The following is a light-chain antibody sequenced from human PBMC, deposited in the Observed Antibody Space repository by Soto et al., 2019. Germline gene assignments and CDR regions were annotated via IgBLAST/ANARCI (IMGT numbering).Light chain of an antibody. J-gene: IGKJ1*01. Sequence: IQLTQSPSSLSASVGSRDTITCRASQGIASYLAWYQQKPGKAPKLLIYKASYLQSWVPSTFSGSGSGTELTLTISSLQPDDFATYYCQHYNSYSEAFGQGTKVDIK. CDR2: KAS. V-gene: IGKV1-5*03. CDR3: QHYNSYSEA. CDR1: QGIASY.